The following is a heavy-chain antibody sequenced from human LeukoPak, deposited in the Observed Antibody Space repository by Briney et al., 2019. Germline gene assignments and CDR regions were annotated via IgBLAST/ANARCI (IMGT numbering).Heavy chain of an antibody. CDR3: ARDSGVDAHNDY. CDR1: GFAFSDSW. D-gene: IGHD3-3*01. J-gene: IGHJ4*02. CDR2: IKGDGSAK. Sequence: GGSLRLSCAASGFAFSDSWMTWIRQAPGKGLEWVAFIKGDGSAKKYVDSVKGRFTISRDNAKNSLYLQMNSLRDEDTAVYFCARDSGVDAHNDYWGQGTLVTVS. V-gene: IGHV3-7*01.